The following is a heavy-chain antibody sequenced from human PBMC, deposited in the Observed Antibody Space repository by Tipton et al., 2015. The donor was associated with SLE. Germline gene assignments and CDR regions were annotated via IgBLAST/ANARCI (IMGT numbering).Heavy chain of an antibody. CDR3: ARDEYRYDATGYHLLGHFDF. CDR1: GGSISSSTYF. J-gene: IGHJ4*02. V-gene: IGHV4-39*07. CDR2: IYFGGNT. Sequence: TLSLTCTVSGGSISSSTYFWGWIRQPPGKGLQWIGSIYFGGNTFYNPSLKSRVTMSVDTSKNQFSLKLSSVTAADTAVYYCARDEYRYDATGYHLLGHFDFWGQGTLVTVSS. D-gene: IGHD3-22*01.